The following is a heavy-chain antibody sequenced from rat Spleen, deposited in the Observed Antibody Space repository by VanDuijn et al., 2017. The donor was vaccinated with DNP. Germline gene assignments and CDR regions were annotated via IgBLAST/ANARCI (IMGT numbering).Heavy chain of an antibody. D-gene: IGHD1-12*01. Sequence: EVQLQESGPGLVKPSQSLSLTCSVTGYSITSNYWGWIRKFPGNKMEWMGYISYSGNTNYNPSLKSRISIARDTSKNQFFLQLNSVTAEDTATYYCARRGTVMSFDYWGQGVMVTVSS. CDR2: ISYSGNT. V-gene: IGHV3-1*01. CDR3: ARRGTVMSFDY. J-gene: IGHJ2*01. CDR1: GYSITSNY.